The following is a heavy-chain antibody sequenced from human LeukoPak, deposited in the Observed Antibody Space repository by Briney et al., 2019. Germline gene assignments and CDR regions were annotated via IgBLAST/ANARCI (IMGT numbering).Heavy chain of an antibody. D-gene: IGHD4-17*01. Sequence: GGSLRLSCEVSGFTFSNAWMSWVRQAPGKGLEWVGHIKTKTDGGTTDYAAPVKGRFTISRDDSKNTLYLQMNSLKTEDTAVYYCTTDRHGDYAGWFDPWGQGTLVTVSS. V-gene: IGHV3-15*01. CDR3: TTDRHGDYAGWFDP. CDR1: GFTFSNAW. J-gene: IGHJ5*02. CDR2: IKTKTDGGTT.